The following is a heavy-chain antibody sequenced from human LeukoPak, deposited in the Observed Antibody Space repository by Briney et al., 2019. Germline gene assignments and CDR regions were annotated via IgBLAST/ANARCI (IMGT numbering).Heavy chain of an antibody. CDR1: GYTFSTYG. CDR3: ARKRCTGDCYLFDP. CDR2: INTNNGNT. J-gene: IGHJ5*02. D-gene: IGHD2-21*02. V-gene: IGHV1-18*01. Sequence: ASVKVSCKASGYTFSTYGLMWVRQAPGQGLEWMGWINTNNGNTNYAQKFQGRVTMTTDTSTSTGYMGLRSLRSDDTAVYYCARKRCTGDCYLFDPWGQGTLVTVSS.